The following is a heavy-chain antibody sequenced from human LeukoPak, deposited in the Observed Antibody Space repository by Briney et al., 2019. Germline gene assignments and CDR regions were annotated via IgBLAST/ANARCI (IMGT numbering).Heavy chain of an antibody. Sequence: GESLKISCKGSGYSFTSYWIGWVRQMPGKGLEWMGIIYPGDSDTRYSPSFQGQVTISADKSISTAYLQWSSLKASDTAMYYCARLPTPTSSSCNFFDYWGQGTLVTVSS. V-gene: IGHV5-51*01. CDR1: GYSFTSYW. J-gene: IGHJ4*02. D-gene: IGHD6-13*01. CDR2: IYPGDSDT. CDR3: ARLPTPTSSSCNFFDY.